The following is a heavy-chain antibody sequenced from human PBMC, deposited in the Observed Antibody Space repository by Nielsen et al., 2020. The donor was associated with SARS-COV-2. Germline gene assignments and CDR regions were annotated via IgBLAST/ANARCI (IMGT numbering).Heavy chain of an antibody. Sequence: SETLSLTCTVSGGSISSGGYYWSWIRQHPGKGLEWIGYIYYSGSTYYNPSLKSRVTISVDTSKNQFSLKLSSVTAADTAVYYCARTSIAAVLNWFDPWGQGTLVTVSS. CDR3: ARTSIAAVLNWFDP. J-gene: IGHJ5*02. CDR2: IYYSGST. V-gene: IGHV4-31*03. D-gene: IGHD6-13*01. CDR1: GGSISSGGYY.